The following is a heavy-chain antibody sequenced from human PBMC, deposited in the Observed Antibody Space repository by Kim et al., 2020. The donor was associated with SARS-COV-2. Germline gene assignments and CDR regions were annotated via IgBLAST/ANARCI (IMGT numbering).Heavy chain of an antibody. Sequence: GGFLRLSCAASGFTFDDYAMHWVRQAPGKGLEWVSGISWNSGTIGYADSVKGRFTISRDNAKNSLYLQMNSLRTEDTALYYCAKSKITMFQGVLYGMDV. D-gene: IGHD3-10*01. CDR1: GFTFDDYA. V-gene: IGHV3-9*01. CDR3: AKSKITMFQGVLYGMDV. CDR2: ISWNSGTI. J-gene: IGHJ6*01.